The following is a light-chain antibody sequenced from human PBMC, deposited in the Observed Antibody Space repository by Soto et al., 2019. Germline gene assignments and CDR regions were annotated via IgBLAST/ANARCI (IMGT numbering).Light chain of an antibody. J-gene: IGLJ2*01. Sequence: SYELTQPPSVSVAPGQPARITAGGKNIGSKSVHWYQQKSGQAHVLVVYDDSDRPSVIPEQFSGSNSGNTATLTISRVEAGDEADYYCPVWDASNDLHILFGRGTKLTVL. CDR3: PVWDASNDLHIL. V-gene: IGLV3-21*02. CDR2: DDS. CDR1: NIGSKS.